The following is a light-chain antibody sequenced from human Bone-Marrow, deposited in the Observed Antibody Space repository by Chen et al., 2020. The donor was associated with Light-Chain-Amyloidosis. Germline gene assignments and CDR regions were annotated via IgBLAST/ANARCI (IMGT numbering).Light chain of an antibody. J-gene: IGLJ1*01. CDR3: QVWDGSSDRYV. V-gene: IGLV3-21*02. CDR1: NIGSKS. Sequence: VLTQPPSVSVAPGQTASITCGGNNIGSKSVHWYQQQPGQAPVLVVYDDSDRPSGIPERFSGSNSGNAATLTISRVEAGDEADYYCQVWDGSSDRYVFGTGTKVTVL. CDR2: DDS.